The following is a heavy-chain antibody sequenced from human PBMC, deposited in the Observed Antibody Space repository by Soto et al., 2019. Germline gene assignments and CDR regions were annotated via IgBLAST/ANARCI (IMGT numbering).Heavy chain of an antibody. CDR3: ARDKRPDGAWDMDY. CDR2: IIGSSGAT. J-gene: IGHJ4*02. CDR1: GFALSTYT. D-gene: IGHD1-1*01. V-gene: IGHV3-23*01. Sequence: EVQLLESGGCVVQPGGSLRLSCAASGFALSTYTMNWVRRAPGKGLEWVSSIIGSSGATDYADSVRGRFTISRDISAKSVFLQMDCLRVEDTAVYYCARDKRPDGAWDMDYWGQGTLVTSSS.